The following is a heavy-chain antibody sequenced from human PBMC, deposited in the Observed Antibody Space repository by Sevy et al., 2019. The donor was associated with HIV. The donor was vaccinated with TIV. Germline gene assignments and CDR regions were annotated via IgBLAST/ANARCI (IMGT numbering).Heavy chain of an antibody. CDR1: GFTFKTYA. J-gene: IGHJ4*02. D-gene: IGHD1-26*01. V-gene: IGHV3-30-3*01. CDR3: ARDNRPLVGATNYFDY. Sequence: GGSLRLSCAASGFTFKTYAMHWVRQAPGGGLEWLAVISYDGTNKYYAASVKGRFTISRDDSKNTVFLQMNSLKSEDTAVYNCARDNRPLVGATNYFDYWGQGSLVTVSS. CDR2: ISYDGTNK.